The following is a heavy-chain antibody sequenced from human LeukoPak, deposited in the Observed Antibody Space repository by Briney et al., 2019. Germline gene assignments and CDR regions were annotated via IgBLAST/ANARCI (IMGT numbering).Heavy chain of an antibody. CDR2: IRSKANSYAT. CDR3: TRKGMATIYYYYYMDV. Sequence: EGSLRLSCAASGFTFSGSAMHWVRQASGKGLEWVGRIRSKANSYATAYAASVKGRFTISRDDSKNTAYLQMNSLKTEDTAVYYCTRKGMATIYYYYYMDVWGKGTTVTVSS. CDR1: GFTFSGSA. V-gene: IGHV3-73*01. D-gene: IGHD5-24*01. J-gene: IGHJ6*03.